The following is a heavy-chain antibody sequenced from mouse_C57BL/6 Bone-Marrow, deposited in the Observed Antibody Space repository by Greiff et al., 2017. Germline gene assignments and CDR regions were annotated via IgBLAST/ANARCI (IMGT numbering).Heavy chain of an antibody. J-gene: IGHJ4*01. D-gene: IGHD2-1*01. CDR2: SRNKANDYTT. CDR1: GFTFSDFY. CDR3: ARDAGGKRGYYYAMDY. Sequence: EVKVVESGGGLVQSGRSLRLSCATSGFTFSDFYMEWVRQAPGKGLEWIAASRNKANDYTTEYSASMKGRFIVSRDTSQSILYLQMNALRAEDTAIYYCARDAGGKRGYYYAMDYWGQGTSVTVSS. V-gene: IGHV7-1*01.